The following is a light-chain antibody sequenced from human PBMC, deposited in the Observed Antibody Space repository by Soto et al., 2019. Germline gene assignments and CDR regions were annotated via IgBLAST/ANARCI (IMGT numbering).Light chain of an antibody. J-gene: IGLJ3*02. V-gene: IGLV1-44*01. CDR3: AAWGDSLNTWV. Sequence: QSVLTQPPSASGTPGQRVTISCSGSSSNIGSNAVSWYQHFPGTAPKVLIYSDDQRPSGVPDRFSGSKSGTSASLAIIGLRAEDEADYFCAAWGDSLNTWVFGGGTKLTVL. CDR2: SDD. CDR1: SSNIGSNA.